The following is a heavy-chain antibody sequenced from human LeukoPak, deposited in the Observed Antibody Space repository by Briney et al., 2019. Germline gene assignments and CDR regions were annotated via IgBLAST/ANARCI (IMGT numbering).Heavy chain of an antibody. J-gene: IGHJ4*02. V-gene: IGHV4-34*01. CDR3: ARGTPVTTGEYYFDY. CDR1: GFTFSSYA. D-gene: IGHD4-17*01. Sequence: GSLRLSCAASGFTFSSYAMSWVRQAPGKGLEWIGEINHSGSTNYNPSLKSRVTISVDTSKNQFSLKLSSVTAADTAVHYCARGTPVTTGEYYFDYWGQGTLVTVSS. CDR2: INHSGST.